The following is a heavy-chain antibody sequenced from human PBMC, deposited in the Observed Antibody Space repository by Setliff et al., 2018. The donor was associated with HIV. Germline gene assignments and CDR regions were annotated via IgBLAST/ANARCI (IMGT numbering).Heavy chain of an antibody. V-gene: IGHV4-59*01. D-gene: IGHD3-16*01. CDR2: IYTSGSI. Sequence: SETLSLTCTVSGGSIRSYYWTWIRQPPGKGLEWIGYIYTSGSINYNPSLKSRVTISVDTSKNQFSLKLSSVTAADTAVYYCARKGNVGGRFDPWGQGTLVTVSS. J-gene: IGHJ5*02. CDR1: GGSIRSYY. CDR3: ARKGNVGGRFDP.